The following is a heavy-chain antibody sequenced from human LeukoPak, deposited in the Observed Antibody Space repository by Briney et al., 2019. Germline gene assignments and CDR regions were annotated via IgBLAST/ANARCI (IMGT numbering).Heavy chain of an antibody. V-gene: IGHV3-13*01. CDR2: IGTAGDT. Sequence: GGSMRLCSASSGFTISSSEMHWGRQATGKGLEWFSAIGTAGDTYYPGSVKGRFTISRENAKNSLYLQMNSLRAEDTAVYYCARDHGQAAFDIWGQGTMVTVSS. CDR1: GFTISSSE. J-gene: IGHJ3*02. CDR3: ARDHGQAAFDI.